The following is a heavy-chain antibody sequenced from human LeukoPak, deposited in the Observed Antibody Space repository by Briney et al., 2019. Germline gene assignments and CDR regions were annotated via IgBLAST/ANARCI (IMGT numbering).Heavy chain of an antibody. CDR3: AKGGSGWYPGFDY. D-gene: IGHD6-19*01. J-gene: IGHJ4*02. CDR1: GFTFNNYA. V-gene: IGHV3-23*01. CDR2: IGSGDTT. Sequence: PGGSLRLSCAASGFTFNNYAMSWARQAPGKWLDWVSAIGSGDTTFYADSVKGRFTISRDNSKSMLYLQMSSLTAEDTAIYYCAKGGSGWYPGFDYWGQGILVTVSS.